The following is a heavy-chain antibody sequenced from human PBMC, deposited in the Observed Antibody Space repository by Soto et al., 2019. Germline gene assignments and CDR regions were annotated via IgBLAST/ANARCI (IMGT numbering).Heavy chain of an antibody. CDR2: IIPIFGTA. Sequence: SVNVSCKASGGTFSSYAISWVRQAPGQGLEWMGGIIPIFGTANYAQKFQGRVTITADESMSTAYMELSSLRSEDTAVYYCAGPPELTRIYYYYGMDVWGQGTTVTVSS. CDR1: GGTFSSYA. D-gene: IGHD1-7*01. V-gene: IGHV1-69*13. J-gene: IGHJ6*02. CDR3: AGPPELTRIYYYYGMDV.